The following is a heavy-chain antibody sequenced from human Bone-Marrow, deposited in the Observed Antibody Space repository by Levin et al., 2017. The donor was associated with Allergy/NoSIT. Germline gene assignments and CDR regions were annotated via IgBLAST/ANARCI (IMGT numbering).Heavy chain of an antibody. CDR2: IYYSGTT. CDR3: ARGGWYNDY. V-gene: IGHV4-59*01. J-gene: IGHJ4*02. Sequence: SQTLSLTCTVSGGSISSFYWSWIRLPPGKGLEWIGYIYYSGTTNYNDSLKSRVTISVDTSKNQFSLKLSSVTAADTAVYYCARGGWYNDYWGQGTLVTVSS. CDR1: GGSISSFY. D-gene: IGHD6-19*01.